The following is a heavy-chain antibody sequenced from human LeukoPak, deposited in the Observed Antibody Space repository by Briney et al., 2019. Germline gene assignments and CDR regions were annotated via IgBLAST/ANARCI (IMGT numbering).Heavy chain of an antibody. CDR1: GGPLSSYH. Sequence: EPLSLTCTVSGGPLSSYHWIWIRQPAGKGLEWIGCIYTRRSTNYNPTLKSRVTISVDTPKKQLSLKLSAVTAAYTAVYYCARAGRGDLAWLLWEDFWGKGTRLTVPS. V-gene: IGHV4-4*07. CDR2: IYTRRST. D-gene: IGHD3/OR15-3a*01. CDR3: ARAGRGDLAWLLWEDF. J-gene: IGHJ4*02.